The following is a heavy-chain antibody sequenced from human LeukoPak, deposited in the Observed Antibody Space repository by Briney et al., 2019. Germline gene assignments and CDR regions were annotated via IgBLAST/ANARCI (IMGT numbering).Heavy chain of an antibody. CDR1: GFTLSTYD. J-gene: IGHJ1*01. V-gene: IGHV3-23*01. CDR2: ISSRTGDA. D-gene: IGHD1-26*01. CDR3: VVGATTNQH. Sequence: PGGSLRLSCAASGFTLSTYDMSWVRQAPGRGLEWVSVISSRTGDAYYADSVKGRFTMSRDTSKNTLYLQMNSLRAEDTAVYYCVVGATTNQHWGQGTLVTVSS.